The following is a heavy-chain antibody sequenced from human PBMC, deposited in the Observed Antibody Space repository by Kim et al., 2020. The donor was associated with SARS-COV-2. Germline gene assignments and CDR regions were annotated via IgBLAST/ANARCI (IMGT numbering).Heavy chain of an antibody. Sequence: SETLSLTCTVSGGAISSSRYYWGWIRQPPGKGLEWIGSIYYSGITYYNPSLKSRVTMSVDTSKNQFSLKVTSVTAADTALYYCARAIIAAADLFDFWGQGTLVTVSS. D-gene: IGHD6-13*01. CDR2: IYYSGIT. J-gene: IGHJ4*02. CDR1: GGAISSSRYY. CDR3: ARAIIAAADLFDF. V-gene: IGHV4-39*07.